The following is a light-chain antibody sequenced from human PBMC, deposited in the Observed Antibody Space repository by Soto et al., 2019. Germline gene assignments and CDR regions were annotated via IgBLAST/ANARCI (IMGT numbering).Light chain of an antibody. J-gene: IGKJ1*01. CDR2: GAS. V-gene: IGKV1-5*01. Sequence: IQMPQSPSTLSASVGGRVTITCRASQSVGTWVAWYQQKPGKAPKLLIDGASNLESGVPSRFSGSGSGTEFTRTSSTLPPDDFATYFCQQYNRNTWSFGPGTKVDI. CDR1: QSVGTW. CDR3: QQYNRNTWS.